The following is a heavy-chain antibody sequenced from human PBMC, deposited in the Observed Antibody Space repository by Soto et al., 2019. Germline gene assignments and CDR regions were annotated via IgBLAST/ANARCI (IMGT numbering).Heavy chain of an antibody. V-gene: IGHV4-39*01. CDR3: TRRRFGVRGVTTMDV. CDR1: GGSIGGSNYF. CDR2: IYSSGSP. D-gene: IGHD3-10*01. Sequence: SETLSLTCTASGGSIGGSNYFRGWIRQSPGTGLEWHRTIYSSGSPYYRPSLKSRITTSLDTSKNQVSLNLGPVAAADTAVYFCTRRRFGVRGVTTMDVWGGGTTVTVS. J-gene: IGHJ6*02.